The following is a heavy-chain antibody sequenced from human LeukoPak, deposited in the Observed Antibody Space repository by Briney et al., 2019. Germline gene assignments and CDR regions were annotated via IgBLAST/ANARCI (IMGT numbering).Heavy chain of an antibody. V-gene: IGHV3-23*01. D-gene: IGHD3-22*01. J-gene: IGHJ4*02. Sequence: GGSLRLSCAASGFAFSTYAMSWVRQAPWKGLEWVSAISNGGGSTYYGDSVKGRFTISRDNSKNTLDLQMNSLRAEDTAIYYCAKRSLSYDSSGHLHYFDYWGQGTLVTVSS. CDR1: GFAFSTYA. CDR2: ISNGGGST. CDR3: AKRSLSYDSSGHLHYFDY.